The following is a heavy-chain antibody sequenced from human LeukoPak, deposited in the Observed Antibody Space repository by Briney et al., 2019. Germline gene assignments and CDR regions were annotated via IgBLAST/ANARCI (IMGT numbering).Heavy chain of an antibody. Sequence: GGSLRLSCAASGFTFSSYAMSWVRQAPGKGLEWVSAISGSGDSTNYADSVKGRITISRDNSKDTLYLQMNSLRAEDTAVYYCAKGYYGSGTYFYSYSYMDVWGKGTTVTVSS. CDR2: ISGSGDST. V-gene: IGHV3-23*01. J-gene: IGHJ6*03. D-gene: IGHD3-10*01. CDR3: AKGYYGSGTYFYSYSYMDV. CDR1: GFTFSSYA.